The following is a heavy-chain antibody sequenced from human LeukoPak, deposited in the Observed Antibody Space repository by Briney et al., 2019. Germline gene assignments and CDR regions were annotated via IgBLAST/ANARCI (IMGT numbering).Heavy chain of an antibody. V-gene: IGHV1-2*06. D-gene: IGHD2-15*01. Sequence: ASVKVSCKASGYTFTGYYMHWVRQAPGQGLEWMGRINPNSGGTNYAQKFQGRVTMTRDTSISTAYMELSRLRSDDTAVYYCAREFLGYCSGGSCYLGNWFDPWGQGTLVTVSS. CDR1: GYTFTGYY. CDR2: INPNSGGT. CDR3: AREFLGYCSGGSCYLGNWFDP. J-gene: IGHJ5*02.